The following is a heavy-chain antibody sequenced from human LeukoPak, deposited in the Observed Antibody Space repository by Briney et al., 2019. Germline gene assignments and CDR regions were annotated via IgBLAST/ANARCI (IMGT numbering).Heavy chain of an antibody. V-gene: IGHV3-23*01. CDR3: AKNLWSDSYYDS. CDR1: GFTSNRYA. D-gene: IGHD3-3*01. CDR2: ISGSAAST. Sequence: GGSLRLSCAASGFTSNRYAMSWVRQAPGKGLEWVSVISGSAASTYYADSVKGRFTISRDNSKDTLYLQVNSLRAEDTAVYYCAKNLWSDSYYDSWGQGTLVTVSS. J-gene: IGHJ4*02.